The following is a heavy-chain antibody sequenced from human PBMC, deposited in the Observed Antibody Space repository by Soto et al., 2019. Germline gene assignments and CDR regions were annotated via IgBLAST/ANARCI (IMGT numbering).Heavy chain of an antibody. CDR1: GFTVSSYV. CDR3: AKEGTPSAVTGTGAFDL. CDR2: IPYDGSYK. J-gene: IGHJ3*01. D-gene: IGHD1-1*01. Sequence: QVQLVESGGGVVQLGRSLRLSCAASGFTVSSYVMNWVRQAPGKGLQWVAVIPYDGSYKYYGDSVKGRFTISRDNSKNTLYLQMNSLRAEDTAVYYCAKEGTPSAVTGTGAFDLWGQGTMVTVSS. V-gene: IGHV3-30*18.